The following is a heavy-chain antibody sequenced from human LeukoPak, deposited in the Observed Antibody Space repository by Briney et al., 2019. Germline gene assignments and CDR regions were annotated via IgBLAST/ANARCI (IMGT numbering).Heavy chain of an antibody. CDR3: AKDSVGVAGPDY. D-gene: IGHD6-19*01. CDR2: ISVDGGGT. V-gene: IGHV3-23*01. CDR1: GFTFSVYA. J-gene: IGHJ4*02. Sequence: GGSLRLSCAASGFTFSVYAMSWVRQAPGKGLEWVSVISVDGGGTYYADSVKGRFTISRDNSKSTLYLQMNSLRAEDTAVYYCAKDSVGVAGPDYWGQGSLVTVSS.